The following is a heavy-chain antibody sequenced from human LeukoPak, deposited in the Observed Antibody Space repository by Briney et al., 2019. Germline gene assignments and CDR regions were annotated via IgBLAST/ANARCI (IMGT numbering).Heavy chain of an antibody. D-gene: IGHD3-3*01. J-gene: IGHJ6*02. CDR2: ISYDGSNK. CDR1: GFTFSSYG. Sequence: PGRSLRLSCAASGFTFSSYGMHWVRQAPGKGLEWVAVISYDGSNKYYADSVKGRFTISRDNSKNTLYLQMNSLRAEDTAVYYCAKEQDVCVLEWLQSYYYYGMDVWGQGTTVTVSS. CDR3: AKEQDVCVLEWLQSYYYYGMDV. V-gene: IGHV3-30*18.